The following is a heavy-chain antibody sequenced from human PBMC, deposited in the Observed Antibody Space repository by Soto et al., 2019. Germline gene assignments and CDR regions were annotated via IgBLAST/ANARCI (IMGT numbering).Heavy chain of an antibody. CDR1: GFTFSIHG. CDR3: GKGGSRSYDSELDS. J-gene: IGHJ4*02. V-gene: IGHV3-23*01. D-gene: IGHD1-26*01. CDR2: LSAIGGAT. Sequence: EVQLLESGGGLVQPGGSLRLSCVGSGFTFSIHGMTWVRQAPGQGLESVSALSAIGGATFYAASVKGRFTISRDNSKNTVYRQMSSLRADDTAVYYCGKGGSRSYDSELDSWGRVTLVTVFS.